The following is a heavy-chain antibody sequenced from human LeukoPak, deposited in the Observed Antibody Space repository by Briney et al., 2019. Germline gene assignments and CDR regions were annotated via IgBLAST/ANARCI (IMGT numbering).Heavy chain of an antibody. J-gene: IGHJ4*02. D-gene: IGHD2-8*01. CDR3: ARADAIVQVTKIDS. CDR2: TSYDGSDK. V-gene: IGHV3-30-3*01. Sequence: PGGSLRLSCAASGFTFSSYAMHWVRQTPGKGLEWVTVTSYDGSDKYYADSVKGRFTISRDNSKNTLYLQMNSLRPEDTAVYYCARADAIVQVTKIDSWGQGTLVTVSS. CDR1: GFTFSSYA.